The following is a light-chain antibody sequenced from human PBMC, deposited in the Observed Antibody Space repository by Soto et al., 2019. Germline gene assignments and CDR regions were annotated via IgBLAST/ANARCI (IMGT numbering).Light chain of an antibody. CDR1: QSVSSTY. Sequence: QSPFTMASCGEIGATAFCAVSQSVSSTYLAWYQQTPGQAPRLLMYGASSRATGIPDRFSGSGSGTDTTLTSSRRMPEDSAVYYWQKYGSLPGTIGGGTKVDIK. CDR3: QKYGSLPGT. V-gene: IGKV3-20*01. CDR2: GAS. J-gene: IGKJ4*02.